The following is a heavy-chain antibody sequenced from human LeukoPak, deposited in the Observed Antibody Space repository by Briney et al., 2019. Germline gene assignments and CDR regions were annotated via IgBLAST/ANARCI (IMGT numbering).Heavy chain of an antibody. CDR1: GYTFSSYD. D-gene: IGHD3-22*01. J-gene: IGHJ4*02. CDR2: MNPTTGNT. CDR3: ARLSETPAYYDTHVYYYLGY. V-gene: IGHV1-8*01. Sequence: ASVKVSCKASGYTFSSYDINWVRQATGQGLEWMERMNPTTGNTGYAQKFQGRITMTRDTSINTAYMEISSLRSEDTAVYYCARLSETPAYYDTHVYYYLGYWGQGTLVTVSS.